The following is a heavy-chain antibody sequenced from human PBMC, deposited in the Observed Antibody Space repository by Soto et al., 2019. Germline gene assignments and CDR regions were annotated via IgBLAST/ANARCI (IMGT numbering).Heavy chain of an antibody. Sequence: PGESLKISCKGSGYSFATYWIGWVRQMPGKGLEWMGVIHPVDSETAYSPSFQGQVTISADKSINTAYLQWSSLEASDSAMYYCARLPTGYPNWFDPWGQGTLVTVS. CDR1: GYSFATYW. CDR3: ARLPTGYPNWFDP. D-gene: IGHD5-18*01. CDR2: IHPVDSET. J-gene: IGHJ5*02. V-gene: IGHV5-51*01.